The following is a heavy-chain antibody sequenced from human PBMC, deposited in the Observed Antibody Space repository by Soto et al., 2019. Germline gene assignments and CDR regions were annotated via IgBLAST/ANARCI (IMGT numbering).Heavy chain of an antibody. V-gene: IGHV3-7*01. Sequence: SGGSLRLSCTASGFIFSSYYMSWVRQAPGKGLEWVATIKQDGGEKYYVDSVKGRFTMSRDNAMDSLYLQVNSLRAEDTAVYYCARTHYNYRYMDGWGKGTTVTVSS. CDR2: IKQDGGEK. CDR1: GFIFSSYY. D-gene: IGHD3-16*01. J-gene: IGHJ6*03. CDR3: ARTHYNYRYMDG.